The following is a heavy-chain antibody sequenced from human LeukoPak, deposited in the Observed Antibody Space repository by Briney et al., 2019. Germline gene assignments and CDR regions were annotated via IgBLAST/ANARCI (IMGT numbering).Heavy chain of an antibody. CDR3: VYSRTWRGFDY. CDR2: IYSGDRT. CDR1: GFTFTDYG. V-gene: IGHV3-23*03. Sequence: GGSLRLSCAAAGFTFTDYGMSWVRQAPGKGLEWVSLIYSGDRTAYADSVKGRFTISRDDSKNTLDFQMSSLRPEDTAVYYCVYSRTWRGFDYWGQGALVTVSS. D-gene: IGHD6-13*01. J-gene: IGHJ4*02.